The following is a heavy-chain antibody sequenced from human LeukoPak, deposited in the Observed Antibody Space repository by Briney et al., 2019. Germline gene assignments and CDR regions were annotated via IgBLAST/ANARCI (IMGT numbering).Heavy chain of an antibody. J-gene: IGHJ4*02. CDR2: IASGFQT. CDR1: GFTLGSHD. Sequence: GGSLRLSCTASGFTLGSHDMHWVRQTTGEGLECVAAIASGFQTFYAGSVKGRFTVSREDAKNSWYLQMKSPRAGDTAVYYCVREERGYHYTYSDYCSQGTLVTLSS. CDR3: VREERGYHYTYSDY. D-gene: IGHD5-18*01. V-gene: IGHV3-13*01.